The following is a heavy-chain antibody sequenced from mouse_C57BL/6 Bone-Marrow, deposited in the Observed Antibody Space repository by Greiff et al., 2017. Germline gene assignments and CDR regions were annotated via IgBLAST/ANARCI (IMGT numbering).Heavy chain of an antibody. CDR3: VRPYYYGSSHDWYFDV. D-gene: IGHD1-1*01. V-gene: IGHV10-3*01. CDR1: GFTFNTYA. CDR2: IRSKSSNYAT. J-gene: IGHJ1*03. Sequence: EVQGVESGGGLVQPKGSLKLSCAASGFTFNTYAMHWVRQAPGKGLEWVARIRSKSSNYATYYADSVKDRFTISRDDSQSMLYLQMNNLKTEDTAMYYCVRPYYYGSSHDWYFDVWGTGTTVTVSS.